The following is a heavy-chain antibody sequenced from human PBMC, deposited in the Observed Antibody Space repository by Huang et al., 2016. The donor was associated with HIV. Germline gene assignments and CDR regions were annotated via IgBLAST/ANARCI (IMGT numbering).Heavy chain of an antibody. Sequence: QVQLVQSGAEVKKPGSSVKVSCKASGGTFSSYAISWVRQAPGQGLEWRGGVSPNFGTANDAQKCQGRVTMTADESTSTAYMELSSLRSEDTAVYYCARVESRRYYDSSGYYYWGQGTLVTVSS. CDR1: GGTFSSYA. D-gene: IGHD3-22*01. V-gene: IGHV1-69*01. CDR3: ARVESRRYYDSSGYYY. J-gene: IGHJ4*02. CDR2: VSPNFGTA.